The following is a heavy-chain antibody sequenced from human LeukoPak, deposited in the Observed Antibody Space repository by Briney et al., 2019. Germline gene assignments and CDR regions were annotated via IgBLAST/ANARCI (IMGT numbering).Heavy chain of an antibody. D-gene: IGHD6-19*01. CDR1: GYTFTSYD. J-gene: IGHJ3*02. V-gene: IGHV1-8*01. Sequence: VKVSCKASGYTFTSYDINWVRQATGQGLEWMGWMNPNSGNTGYAQKFQGRVTMTRNTSISTAYMELSSLRSEDTAVYYCASGIAVADDAFDIWGQGTMVTVSS. CDR3: ASGIAVADDAFDI. CDR2: MNPNSGNT.